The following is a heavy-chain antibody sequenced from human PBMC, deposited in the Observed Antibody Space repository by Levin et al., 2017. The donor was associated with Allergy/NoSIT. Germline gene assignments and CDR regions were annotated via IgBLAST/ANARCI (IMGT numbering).Heavy chain of an antibody. CDR1: GFTFRSDW. J-gene: IGHJ4*02. V-gene: IGHV3-74*01. D-gene: IGHD2-15*01. Sequence: GGSLRLSCAVSGFTFRSDWMHWVRQAPGKGLVWVSHITADGCGTSYAESVRGRFTISRDNAKNTVYLEMNSLRVEDTAVYYCFVFVADIASDYWGQGTLVTVSS. CDR3: FVFVADIASDY. CDR2: ITADGCGT.